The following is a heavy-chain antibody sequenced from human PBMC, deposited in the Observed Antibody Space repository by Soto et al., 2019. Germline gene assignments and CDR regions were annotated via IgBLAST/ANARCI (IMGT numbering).Heavy chain of an antibody. CDR2: ISYGGSNK. V-gene: IGHV3-30*18. J-gene: IGHJ4*02. Sequence: PGGSLRLSCAASGFTFSSYGMHWVRQAPGKGLEWVSVISYGGSNKYYADSVKGRFIISRDNSKDTLYLQVNSLRADDTAIYYCAKDLALPRLAAVGSFDYWGQGTLVTVSS. CDR3: AKDLALPRLAAVGSFDY. D-gene: IGHD6-13*01. CDR1: GFTFSSYG.